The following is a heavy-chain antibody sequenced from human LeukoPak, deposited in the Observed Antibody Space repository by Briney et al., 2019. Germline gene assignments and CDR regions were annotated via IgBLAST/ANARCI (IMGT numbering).Heavy chain of an antibody. CDR3: ARDVAYNAFDY. CDR2: IKPDGSAK. V-gene: IGHV3-7*01. J-gene: IGHJ4*02. CDR1: GLTFSSSW. Sequence: PGGSLRLSCAASGLTFSSSWMTWVRQAPGKGLEWVANIKPDGSAKNYVGFVQGRFTISRDNTKNSVYLQMSSLRVEDTAVYFCARDVAYNAFDYWGQGTLVTVSS. D-gene: IGHD1-14*01.